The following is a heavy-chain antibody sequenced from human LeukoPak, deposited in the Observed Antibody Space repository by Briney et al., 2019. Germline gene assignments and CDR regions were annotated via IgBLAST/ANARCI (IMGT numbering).Heavy chain of an antibody. V-gene: IGHV1-69*05. CDR1: GGTFSSYA. CDR3: ALSPQAGAIH. Sequence: SVKVSCKASGGTFSSYAISWVRQAPGQGLEWMGGIIPIFGAANYAQKFQGRVTITTDESTSTAYMELSSLRSEDTAVYYCALSPQAGAIHWGQGTLVTVSS. D-gene: IGHD1-26*01. CDR2: IIPIFGAA. J-gene: IGHJ4*02.